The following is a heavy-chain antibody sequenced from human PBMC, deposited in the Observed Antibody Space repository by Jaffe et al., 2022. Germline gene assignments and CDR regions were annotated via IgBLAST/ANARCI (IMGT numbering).Heavy chain of an antibody. J-gene: IGHJ4*02. CDR2: INPSGGST. V-gene: IGHV1-46*01. Sequence: QVQLVQSGAEVKKPGASVKVSCKASGYTFTSYYMHWVRQAPGQGLEWMGIINPSGGSTSYAQKFQGRVTMTRDTSTSTVYMELSSLRSEDTAVYYCARDWKTYYYDSSGYYYKGEAGYYFDYWGQGTLVTVSS. CDR3: ARDWKTYYYDSSGYYYKGEAGYYFDY. CDR1: GYTFTSYY. D-gene: IGHD3-22*01.